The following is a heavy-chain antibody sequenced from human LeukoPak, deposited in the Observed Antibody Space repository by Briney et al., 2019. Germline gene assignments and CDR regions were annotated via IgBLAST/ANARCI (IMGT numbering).Heavy chain of an antibody. V-gene: IGHV3-33*01. CDR3: ARDGGIQLMDGIDY. D-gene: IGHD5-18*01. J-gene: IGHJ4*02. CDR1: GFTFSSYG. Sequence: PGGSLRLSCAASGFTFSSYGMHWVRQAPGKGLEWVAVIWYDGSNKYYADSVKGRFTISRDNSKNTLYLQMNSLRAEDTAVYYCARDGGIQLMDGIDYWGQGTLVTVSS. CDR2: IWYDGSNK.